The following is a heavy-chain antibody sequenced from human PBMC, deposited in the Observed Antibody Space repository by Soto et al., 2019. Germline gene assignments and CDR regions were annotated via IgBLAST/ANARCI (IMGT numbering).Heavy chain of an antibody. CDR1: GGSISSSSYY. V-gene: IGHV4-39*01. CDR3: ARSSTASFDY. Sequence: QLQLQESGPGLVKPSETLSLTCTVSGGSISSSSYYWGWIRQPPGKGLEWIGSIYYSGSTYYNPTLKSRVTISVDTSKNQFSLKLSSVTAADTAVYYCARSSTASFDYWGQGTLVTVSS. CDR2: IYYSGST. J-gene: IGHJ4*02.